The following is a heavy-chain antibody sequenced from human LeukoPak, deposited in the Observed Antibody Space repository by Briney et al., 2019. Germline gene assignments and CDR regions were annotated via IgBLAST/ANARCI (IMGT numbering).Heavy chain of an antibody. CDR1: GFTFRSYS. V-gene: IGHV3-21*01. Sequence: GGSLRLSRAASGFTFRSYSMNLVRQAPRKGLEWVSSISSSSSYIYYADSVKGRFTISRDNAKNSLYLQMNSLRAEDTAVYYCARDQEQQWLVGDYWGQGTLVTVSS. J-gene: IGHJ4*02. CDR2: ISSSSSYI. D-gene: IGHD6-19*01. CDR3: ARDQEQQWLVGDY.